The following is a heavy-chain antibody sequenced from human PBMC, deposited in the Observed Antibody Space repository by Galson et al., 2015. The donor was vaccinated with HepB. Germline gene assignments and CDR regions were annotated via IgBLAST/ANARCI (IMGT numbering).Heavy chain of an antibody. D-gene: IGHD6-13*01. CDR3: AKQGIAAAGRQIDY. CDR2: ISGSGGST. J-gene: IGHJ4*02. V-gene: IGHV3-23*01. CDR1: GFTFSSYA. Sequence: SLRLSCAASGFTFSSYAMSWVCQAPGKGLEWVSAISGSGGSTYYADSVKGRFTISRDNSKNTLYLQMNSLRAEDTAVYYCAKQGIAAAGRQIDYWGQGTLVTVSS.